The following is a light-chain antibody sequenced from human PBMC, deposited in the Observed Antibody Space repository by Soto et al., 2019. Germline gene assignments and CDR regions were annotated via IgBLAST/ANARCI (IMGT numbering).Light chain of an antibody. V-gene: IGKV3-20*01. CDR1: QSVSSGY. J-gene: IGKJ4*01. CDR3: QQYNNWPGLT. CDR2: GAS. Sequence: EIVLTQSPGTLSLSPGERATLSCRASQSVSSGYLAWYQQKPGQAPSLLIYGASSRATGIPDRFSGSGSGTEFTLTISSLQSEDFAVYYCQQYNNWPGLTFGGGTKVEIK.